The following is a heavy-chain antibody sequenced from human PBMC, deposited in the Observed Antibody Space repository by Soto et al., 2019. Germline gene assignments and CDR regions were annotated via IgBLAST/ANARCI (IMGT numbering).Heavy chain of an antibody. V-gene: IGHV1-69*04. CDR3: ARDHSYYDFWSGYSERKNWFDP. D-gene: IGHD3-3*01. CDR1: GGTSSNLT. J-gene: IGHJ5*02. Sequence: ASMKVSRQASGGTSSNLTIIRARQAPGQRLGGMGRIIPILGIANYAQKFQGRVTITADKSTSTAYMELSSLRSEDTAVYYCARDHSYYDFWSGYSERKNWFDPWGQGTLVTVSS. CDR2: IIPILGIA.